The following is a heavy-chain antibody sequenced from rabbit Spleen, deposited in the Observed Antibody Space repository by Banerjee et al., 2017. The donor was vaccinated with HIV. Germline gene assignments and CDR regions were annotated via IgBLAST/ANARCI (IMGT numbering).Heavy chain of an antibody. Sequence: QLEESGGGLVKPEGSLKLSCTASGFSFSSYGVSWVRQAPGKGLEWIGYIDPIFGTTTYANWVNDRFTISSHNAQNTLYLQLTSLTAADTATYFCVREVAAKFSLWGPGTLVTVS. D-gene: IGHD4-1*01. J-gene: IGHJ4*01. CDR3: VREVAAKFSL. CDR2: IDPIFGTT. CDR1: GFSFSSYG. V-gene: IGHV1S7*01.